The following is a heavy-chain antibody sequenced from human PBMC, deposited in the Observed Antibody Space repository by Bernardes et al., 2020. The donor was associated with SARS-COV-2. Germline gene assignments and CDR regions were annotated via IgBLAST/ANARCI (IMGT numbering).Heavy chain of an antibody. Sequence: SVKVSCKTSGYTFTSDDISWVRQAPGQGLEWMGRIIPIFGTANYAQKFQGRVTITADESTSTAYMELSSLRSEDTAVYYCARDLGSGSYYNPGWFDPWGQGTLVTVSS. CDR1: GYTFTSDD. J-gene: IGHJ5*02. D-gene: IGHD3-10*01. CDR2: IIPIFGTA. CDR3: ARDLGSGSYYNPGWFDP. V-gene: IGHV1-69*13.